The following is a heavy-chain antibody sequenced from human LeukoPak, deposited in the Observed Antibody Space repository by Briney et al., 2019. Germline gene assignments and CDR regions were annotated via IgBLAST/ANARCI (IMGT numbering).Heavy chain of an antibody. CDR3: ASDTISDFWSGYLNDAFDI. CDR2: IYYSGST. CDR1: GGSVSSGSYY. D-gene: IGHD3-3*01. J-gene: IGHJ3*02. Sequence: PSETLSLTCTVSGGSVSSGSYYWSWIRQPPGKGLEWIGYIYYSGSTNYNPSLKSRVTISVDTSKNQFSLKLSSVTAAATAVYYCASDTISDFWSGYLNDAFDIWGQGTMVTVSS. V-gene: IGHV4-61*01.